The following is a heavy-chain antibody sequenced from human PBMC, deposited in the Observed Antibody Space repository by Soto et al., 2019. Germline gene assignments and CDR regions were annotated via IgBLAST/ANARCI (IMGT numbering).Heavy chain of an antibody. CDR3: ARGSIKGYYDSSGYYYH. CDR1: GYTFTSYG. J-gene: IGHJ5*02. Sequence: ASVKVSCKASGYTFTSYGISWVRQAPGQGLEWMGWISAYNGNTNYAQKLQGRVTMTTDTSTIIAYMELRSLISDDTVVYYCARGSIKGYYDSSGYYYHWGQGTLVTVSS. D-gene: IGHD3-22*01. V-gene: IGHV1-18*01. CDR2: ISAYNGNT.